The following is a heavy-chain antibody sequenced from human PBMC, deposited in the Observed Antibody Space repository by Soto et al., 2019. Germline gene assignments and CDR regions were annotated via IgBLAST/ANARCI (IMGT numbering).Heavy chain of an antibody. D-gene: IGHD3-22*01. J-gene: IGHJ4*02. V-gene: IGHV1-69*13. CDR1: GGTFSSCA. CDR2: IIPIFGTA. CDR3: AREDGSGYQFFDY. Sequence: ASVEVSCKASGGTFSSCASRWVRQAPGQGLEWMGGIIPIFGTANYAQKFQGRVTITADESTSTAYMELSSLRSEDTAVYYCAREDGSGYQFFDYWGQGTLVTVSS.